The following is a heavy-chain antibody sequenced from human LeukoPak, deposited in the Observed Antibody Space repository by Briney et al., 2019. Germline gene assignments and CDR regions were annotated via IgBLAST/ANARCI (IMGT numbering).Heavy chain of an antibody. CDR3: ARDTRSTSSTMYYYYYYMDV. D-gene: IGHD2-2*01. V-gene: IGHV4-30-4*08. Sequence: SQTLSLTCTVSGGSISSGDYYWSWIRQPPGKGLEWIVYIYYSGSTYYNPSLKSRVTLSVDTSKNHFSLKLSSVTAADTAVYYCARDTRSTSSTMYYYYYYMDVWGKGTTVTVSS. CDR1: GGSISSGDYY. J-gene: IGHJ6*03. CDR2: IYYSGST.